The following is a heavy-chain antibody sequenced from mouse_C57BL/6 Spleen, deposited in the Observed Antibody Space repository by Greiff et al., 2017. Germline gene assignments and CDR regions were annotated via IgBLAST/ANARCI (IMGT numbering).Heavy chain of an antibody. CDR2: IYPSDSET. V-gene: IGHV1-61*01. Sequence: QVQLKQPGAELVRPGSSVKLSCKASGYTFTSYWMDWVKQRPGQGLEWIGNIYPSDSETHYNQKFKDKATLTVDKSASPAYMQLSSLTSEDSAVYYCARGGVGFAYWGQGTLVTVSA. CDR1: GYTFTSYW. CDR3: ARGGVGFAY. D-gene: IGHD1-3*01. J-gene: IGHJ3*01.